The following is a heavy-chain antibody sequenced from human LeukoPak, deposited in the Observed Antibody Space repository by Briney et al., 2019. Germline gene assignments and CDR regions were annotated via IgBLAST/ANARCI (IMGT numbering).Heavy chain of an antibody. CDR3: ARLRDNWFDS. D-gene: IGHD5-24*01. CDR1: GYSFTSYW. J-gene: IGHJ5*01. Sequence: GESLKISCMGSGYSFTSYWIGWVRQMPGKGLEWMGIIYPGDSDSRYSPSFAGQVTISVDKSISTAYPHWSSLKASDTAMYYCARLRDNWFDSWGQGTLVTVSS. CDR2: IYPGDSDS. V-gene: IGHV5-51*01.